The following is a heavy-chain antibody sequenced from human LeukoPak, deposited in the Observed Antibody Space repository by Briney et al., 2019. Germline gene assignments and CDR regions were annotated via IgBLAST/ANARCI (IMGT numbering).Heavy chain of an antibody. V-gene: IGHV1-2*02. D-gene: IGHD3-10*01. Sequence: APVKVSCKASGYTFTGYYMHWVRQAPGQGLEWMGWINPNSGGTNYAQKFQGRVTMTRDTSISTAYMELSRLRSDDTAVYYCAREIIPTGENWFDPWGQGTLVTVSS. CDR1: GYTFTGYY. CDR3: AREIIPTGENWFDP. CDR2: INPNSGGT. J-gene: IGHJ5*02.